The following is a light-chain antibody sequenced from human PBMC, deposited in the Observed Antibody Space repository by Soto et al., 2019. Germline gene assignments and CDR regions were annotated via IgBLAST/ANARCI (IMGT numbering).Light chain of an antibody. J-gene: IGLJ1*01. Sequence: SYELTQPPSVSLAPGETASIACGGDNIGRKSVHWYQQKPGQAPGVVMYYDRDRPSGIPERFSGSNSGNTATLTISWVEAGDEADYYCQVYDSSSDHFVFGTGTKLTVL. CDR3: QVYDSSSDHFV. V-gene: IGLV3-21*04. CDR1: NIGRKS. CDR2: YDR.